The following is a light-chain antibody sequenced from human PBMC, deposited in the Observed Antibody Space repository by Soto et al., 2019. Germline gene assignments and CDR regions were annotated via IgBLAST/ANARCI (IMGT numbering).Light chain of an antibody. CDR3: QQRSNWPLT. Sequence: NVLTQSPATLSLSPGERATLSCRASQSVSSYLAWYQQKPGQAPRLLIYDASNRATGIPARFSGSGSGTDFTLTISSLEPADFAVYYCQQRSNWPLTFGGGTKVDIK. CDR1: QSVSSY. J-gene: IGKJ4*01. V-gene: IGKV3-11*01. CDR2: DAS.